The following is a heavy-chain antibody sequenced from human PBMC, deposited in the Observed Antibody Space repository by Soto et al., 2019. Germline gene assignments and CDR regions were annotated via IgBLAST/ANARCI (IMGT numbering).Heavy chain of an antibody. CDR2: INSDGTTT. CDR1: GFTFSNTW. Sequence: GGSLRLSXAASGFTFSNTWMHWVRQAPGKGLVWVSHINSDGTTTTYADSVKGRFTISRDNAKNTVHLQMNSLRAEDTAVYYCATDGSYAQHVWGQGTTVTVSS. J-gene: IGHJ6*02. V-gene: IGHV3-74*01. CDR3: ATDGSYAQHV. D-gene: IGHD2-2*01.